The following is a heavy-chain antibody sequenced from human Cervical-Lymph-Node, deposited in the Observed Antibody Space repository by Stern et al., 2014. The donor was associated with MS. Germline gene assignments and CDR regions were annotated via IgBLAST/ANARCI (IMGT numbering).Heavy chain of an antibody. J-gene: IGHJ6*01. CDR2: INAGNGNT. V-gene: IGHV1-3*01. CDR1: GYTFRSYA. D-gene: IGHD3-16*01. CDR3: ARDLKEGNIMYYYGMDV. Sequence: VQLVQSGAEVKKPGASVKVSCKASGYTFRSYAVHWVRQAPGQRPEWMGWINAGNGNTRYSQKFQGRVTITRDTSANIVYLELSSLRSQDTAVYYCARDLKEGNIMYYYGMDVWGQGTTVTVSS.